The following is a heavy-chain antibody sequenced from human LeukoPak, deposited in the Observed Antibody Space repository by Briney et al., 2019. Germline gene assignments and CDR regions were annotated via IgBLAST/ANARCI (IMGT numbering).Heavy chain of an antibody. CDR2: INAGNGNT. J-gene: IGHJ4*02. CDR1: GYTFTSYA. CDR3: ARRGGGILSLDY. D-gene: IGHD2-15*01. Sequence: GASVKVSCKASGYTFTSYAMHWVRQAPGQRLEWMGWINAGNGNTKYSQEFQGRVTITRDTSASTAYMELSSLRSDDTAVYYCARRGGGILSLDYWGQGTLVTVSS. V-gene: IGHV1-3*01.